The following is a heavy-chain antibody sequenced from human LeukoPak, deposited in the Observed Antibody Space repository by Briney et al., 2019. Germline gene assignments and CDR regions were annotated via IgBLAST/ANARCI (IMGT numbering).Heavy chain of an antibody. CDR3: ARRPLGMDSSPDY. Sequence: GESLQISCQGSGSSFTSYWIGWGRQLPGKGLEWMGIIYPGDSDTRYSPSFQGQVTISADKSISTAYLQWSSLKASDTAMYYCARRPLGMDSSPDYWGQGTLVTVSS. D-gene: IGHD2-2*01. V-gene: IGHV5-51*01. CDR1: GSSFTSYW. CDR2: IYPGDSDT. J-gene: IGHJ4*02.